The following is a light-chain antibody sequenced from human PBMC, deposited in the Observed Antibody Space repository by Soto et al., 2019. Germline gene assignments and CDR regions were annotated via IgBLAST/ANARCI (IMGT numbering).Light chain of an antibody. CDR2: DVT. Sequence: QSVLTQPASVAGSPGQSITISCSGTPSDIGAYNYVSWYQHLPGKAPQVIIYDVTNRPSGVSSRFSGSKSGTTASLTISGLQAEDEANYYCGSYTISSTLMIFGGGTKVT. CDR1: PSDIGAYNY. CDR3: GSYTISSTLMI. J-gene: IGLJ2*01. V-gene: IGLV2-14*03.